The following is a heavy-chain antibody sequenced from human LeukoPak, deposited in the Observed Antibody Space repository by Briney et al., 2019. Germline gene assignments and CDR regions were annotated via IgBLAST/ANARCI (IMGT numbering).Heavy chain of an antibody. D-gene: IGHD1-26*01. CDR2: INHSGST. J-gene: IGHJ4*02. CDR3: ARGVRYSGSYNY. Sequence: PSETLSLTCAVYGGSFSGYYWSWIRQPPGKGLEWIGEINHSGSTNYNPSLKSRVTISVDTSKNQFSLKLCSVTAADTAVYYCARGVRYSGSYNYWGQGTLVTVSS. CDR1: GGSFSGYY. V-gene: IGHV4-34*01.